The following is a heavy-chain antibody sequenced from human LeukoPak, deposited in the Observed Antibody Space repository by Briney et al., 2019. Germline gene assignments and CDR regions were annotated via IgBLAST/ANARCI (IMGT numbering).Heavy chain of an antibody. CDR3: AKYSSGMDV. CDR1: GFTVSSNY. D-gene: IGHD6-19*01. J-gene: IGHJ6*02. CDR2: ISGSGGST. V-gene: IGHV3-23*01. Sequence: SGGSLRLSCAASGFTVSSNYMSWVRQAPGKGLEWVSDISGSGGSTYYADSVKGRFTISRDNSKNTLYLQMNSLRAEDTAVYYCAKYSSGMDVWGQGTTVTVSS.